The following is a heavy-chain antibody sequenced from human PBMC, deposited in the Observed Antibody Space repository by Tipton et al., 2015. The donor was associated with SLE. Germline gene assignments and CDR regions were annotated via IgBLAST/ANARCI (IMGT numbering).Heavy chain of an antibody. J-gene: IGHJ2*01. Sequence: TLSLTCIVSGGSISSSSYYWGWIRQPPGKGLEWIGSIYYSGSTYYNPSLKSRVTISVDTTQNQFSLKLSSVTAADTAVYYCARHSYHFDYWGRGTLVTVSS. CDR1: GGSISSSSYY. V-gene: IGHV4-39*01. D-gene: IGHD3-9*01. CDR3: ARHSYHFDY. CDR2: IYYSGST.